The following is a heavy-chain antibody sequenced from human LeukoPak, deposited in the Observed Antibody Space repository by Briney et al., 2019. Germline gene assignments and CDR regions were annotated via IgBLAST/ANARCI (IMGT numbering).Heavy chain of an antibody. J-gene: IGHJ4*02. V-gene: IGHV3-30*18. CDR3: AKAYYADYGDH. CDR1: GFTFSSYG. Sequence: GGSLRLSCAASGFTFSSYGMHWVRQAPGKGLEWGAVISYDGSNKYCADSVKARFTISRHNSKNTLYLQMNSLTVEDTAVYYCAKAYYADYGDHWGQGTLVTVSS. D-gene: IGHD4-17*01. CDR2: ISYDGSNK.